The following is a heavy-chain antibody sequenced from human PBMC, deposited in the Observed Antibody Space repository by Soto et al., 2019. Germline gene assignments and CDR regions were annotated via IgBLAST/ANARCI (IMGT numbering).Heavy chain of an antibody. CDR1: GGSISSGGYY. CDR2: IYYSGST. J-gene: IGHJ4*02. Sequence: PSETLSLTCTVSGGSISSGGYYWSWIRQHPGKGLEWIGYIYYSGSTYYNPSLKSRVTISVDTSKNQFSLKLSSVTAADTAVYYCARLAMIVVDASKAYYFDYWGQGTLVTVS. CDR3: ARLAMIVVDASKAYYFDY. D-gene: IGHD3-22*01. V-gene: IGHV4-31*03.